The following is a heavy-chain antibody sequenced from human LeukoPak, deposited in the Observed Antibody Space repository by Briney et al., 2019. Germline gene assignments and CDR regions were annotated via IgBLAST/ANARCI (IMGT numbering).Heavy chain of an antibody. V-gene: IGHV4-34*01. D-gene: IGHD6-13*01. Sequence: SETLSLTCAVYGGSFSGYYWSWIRQPPGKGLEWIGETKHSGSTNYNPSLKSRVTISVDTSKNQFSLKLSSVTAADTAVYYCARGIAAAGNPGYNWFDPWGQGTLVTVSS. CDR2: TKHSGST. J-gene: IGHJ5*02. CDR3: ARGIAAAGNPGYNWFDP. CDR1: GGSFSGYY.